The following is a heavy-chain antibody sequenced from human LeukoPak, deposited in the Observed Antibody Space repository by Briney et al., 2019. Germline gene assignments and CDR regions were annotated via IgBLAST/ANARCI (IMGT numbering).Heavy chain of an antibody. CDR3: ARGGILTGVNWFDP. D-gene: IGHD3-9*01. CDR2: INSDGSST. CDR1: GFTFSSYW. V-gene: IGHV3-74*01. Sequence: GGSLRLSCAASGFTFSSYWMHWVRQAPGKGLVWVSRINSDGSSTSYADSVKGRFTISRDNAKNSQYLQMNGLRAEDTAVYYCARGGILTGVNWFDPWGQGTLVTVSS. J-gene: IGHJ5*02.